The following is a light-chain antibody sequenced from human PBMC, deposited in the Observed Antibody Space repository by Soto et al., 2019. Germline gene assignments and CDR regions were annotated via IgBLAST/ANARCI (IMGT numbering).Light chain of an antibody. Sequence: EIVLTQSPGPLSLSPGEXXTRXXXXXQSVSNNYLAWYQQKPGQAPRLLIYGASTRATGIPARFSGSGSGTEFTLTISSLQSEDFAVYYCQQYNNWPPWTFGQGTKVGIK. J-gene: IGKJ1*01. CDR3: QQYNNWPPWT. CDR1: QSVSNN. V-gene: IGKV3-15*01. CDR2: GAS.